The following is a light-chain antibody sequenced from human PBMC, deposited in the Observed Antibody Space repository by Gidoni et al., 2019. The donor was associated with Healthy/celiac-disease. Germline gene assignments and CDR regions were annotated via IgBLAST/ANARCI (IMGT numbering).Light chain of an antibody. CDR3: QQRSNWPPLT. V-gene: IGKV3-11*01. Sequence: EIVLTQSPATLSLSPGERATPPCRASQSVSSYLAWYQQKPAQAPRLLLYDASNRATGTPARFSGSGSGTDFTLTISSLEPEDFAVYYCQQRSNWPPLTFGGGTKVEIK. CDR2: DAS. J-gene: IGKJ4*01. CDR1: QSVSSY.